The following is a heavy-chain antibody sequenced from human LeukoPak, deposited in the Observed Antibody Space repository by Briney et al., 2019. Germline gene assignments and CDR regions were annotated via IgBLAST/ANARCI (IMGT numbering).Heavy chain of an antibody. D-gene: IGHD3-3*01. J-gene: IGHJ3*02. CDR3: ARMGVVDAFDI. CDR2: IKQDGSEK. Sequence: GGSLRLSCAASGFTFSSYWMSWVRQAPGKGLEWVANIKQDGSEKYYVDSVKGRFTISRDNAKNSLYPQMNSLRAEDTAVYYCARMGVVDAFDIWGQGTMVTVSS. V-gene: IGHV3-7*01. CDR1: GFTFSSYW.